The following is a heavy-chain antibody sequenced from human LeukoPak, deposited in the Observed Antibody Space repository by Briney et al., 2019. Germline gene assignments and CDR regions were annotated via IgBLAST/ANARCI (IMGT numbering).Heavy chain of an antibody. J-gene: IGHJ4*02. CDR1: TVTISTYY. Sequence: SETLSLTCSVSTVTISTYYWSWVRQSPGKGLEWIGYNYHGGTTSYNPSLKRRITISVDSPKNQFFLRLTSLTAADTVLYYCARHGGSLDYFDTWGPGSLVIVSS. D-gene: IGHD2-15*01. CDR3: ARHGGSLDYFDT. V-gene: IGHV4-59*08. CDR2: NYHGGTT.